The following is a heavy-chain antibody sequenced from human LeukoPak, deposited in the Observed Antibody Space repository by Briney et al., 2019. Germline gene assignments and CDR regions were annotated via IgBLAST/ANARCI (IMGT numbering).Heavy chain of an antibody. D-gene: IGHD6-19*01. CDR3: ARGGEAVAD. CDR2: INPSGGST. CDR1: GFTFSSYG. J-gene: IGHJ4*02. Sequence: GGSLRLSCAASGFTFSSYGMHWVRQAPGQGLEWMGIINPSGGSTSYAQKFQGRVTMTRDTSTSTVYMELSSLRSEDTAVYYCARGGEAVADWGQGTLVTVSS. V-gene: IGHV1-46*01.